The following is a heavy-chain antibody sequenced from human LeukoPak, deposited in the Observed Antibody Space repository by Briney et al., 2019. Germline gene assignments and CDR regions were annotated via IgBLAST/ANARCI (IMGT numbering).Heavy chain of an antibody. J-gene: IGHJ4*02. V-gene: IGHV4-59*01. CDR3: ERGETTMVGVGH. Sequence: SETLSLTCTVSGGSISDNYWSWIRQPPPQGREYIGYSYYNGSTNSNPSLTSRVTISLATSKNPFTLKLTSVAAADTAVYYCERGETTMVGVGHWGQGTLVTVSS. CDR2: SYYNGST. CDR1: GGSISDNY. D-gene: IGHD3-10*02.